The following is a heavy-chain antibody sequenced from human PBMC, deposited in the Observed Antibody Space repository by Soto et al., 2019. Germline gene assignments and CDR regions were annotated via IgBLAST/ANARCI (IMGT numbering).Heavy chain of an antibody. CDR3: ARDLAAGDH. Sequence: QVQLVQSGAEVKKPGASVKLSCRTSGYTFTHYYIHWVRQAPGQGLEWLAIINPASGSTNYAQDFLGRVTLTMDTSTTTVYMELSGLRAEDTAIFYCARDLAAGDHWGQGTLVTVPS. CDR2: INPASGST. J-gene: IGHJ4*02. V-gene: IGHV1-46*01. CDR1: GYTFTHYY. D-gene: IGHD6-25*01.